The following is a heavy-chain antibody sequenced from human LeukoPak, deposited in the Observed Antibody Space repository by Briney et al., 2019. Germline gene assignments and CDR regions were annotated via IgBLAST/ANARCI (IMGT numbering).Heavy chain of an antibody. Sequence: PGGSLRLSCAASGFTFSSYAMSWVRQAPGKGLEWVSAISGSGGSTYYADSVKGRFTISRDNSKNTLYLQMNSLRAEDTAVYYCARSKDIVVVVAAILDYWGQGTLVTVSS. CDR3: ARSKDIVVVVAAILDY. CDR2: ISGSGGST. V-gene: IGHV3-23*01. D-gene: IGHD2-15*01. CDR1: GFTFSSYA. J-gene: IGHJ4*02.